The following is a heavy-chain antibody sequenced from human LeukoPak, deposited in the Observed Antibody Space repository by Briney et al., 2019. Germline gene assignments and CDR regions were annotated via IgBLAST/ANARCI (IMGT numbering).Heavy chain of an antibody. Sequence: SCKASGGTFSSYAISWVRQAPGKGLEWVAVIWYDGSNKYYADSVKGRFTISRDNSKNTPYLQMNSLRAEDTAVYYCARDRRIPYDFWSGYQGGPTFPWGQGTLVTVSS. CDR1: GGTFSSYA. D-gene: IGHD3-3*01. CDR3: ARDRRIPYDFWSGYQGGPTFP. J-gene: IGHJ5*02. CDR2: IWYDGSNK. V-gene: IGHV3-33*01.